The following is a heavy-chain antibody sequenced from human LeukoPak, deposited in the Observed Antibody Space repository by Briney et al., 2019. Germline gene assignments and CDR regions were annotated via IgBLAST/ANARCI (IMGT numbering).Heavy chain of an antibody. Sequence: ASVKVSCKASGYTFTGYYMHWVRQAPGQGLEWMGWINPNSGGTNYAQKFQGWVTMTRDTSISTAYMELSRLRSDDTAVYYCARVGPTYYYGSGRPFYYYGMDVWGQGTTVTVSS. V-gene: IGHV1-2*04. CDR2: INPNSGGT. CDR1: GYTFTGYY. CDR3: ARVGPTYYYGSGRPFYYYGMDV. D-gene: IGHD3-10*01. J-gene: IGHJ6*02.